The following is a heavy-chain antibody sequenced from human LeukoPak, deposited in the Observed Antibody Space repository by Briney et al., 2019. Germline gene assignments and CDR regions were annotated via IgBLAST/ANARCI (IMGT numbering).Heavy chain of an antibody. V-gene: IGHV4-30-4*07. CDR3: ARGGEYDSNAYSFDS. Sequence: PSETLSLTCDVSGASVTSGAYSWTWIRQPPGKGLEWIGSIYYSGNNFLKPSLRSRVTMSLDTSKNQFSLNLNFMTAADTAVYYCARGGEYDSNAYSFDSWGQGTLVTVSS. D-gene: IGHD3-22*01. J-gene: IGHJ4*02. CDR1: GASVTSGAYS. CDR2: IYYSGNN.